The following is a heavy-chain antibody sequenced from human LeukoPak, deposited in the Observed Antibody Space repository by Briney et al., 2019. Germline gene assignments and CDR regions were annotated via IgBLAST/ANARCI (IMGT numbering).Heavy chain of an antibody. V-gene: IGHV3-30*03. CDR1: GFSFSTYG. J-gene: IGHJ6*02. D-gene: IGHD1-26*01. CDR2: ISYEENKI. Sequence: GGSLRLSCEGSGFSFSTYGIHWVRQSPDKGLEWVAVISYEENKIYYRESVKGRFTVSRDNSHSTVFLQMNSLTTEDSAVYYCARNRKRWDPRHFGMDVWGRGTTVIVSS. CDR3: ARNRKRWDPRHFGMDV.